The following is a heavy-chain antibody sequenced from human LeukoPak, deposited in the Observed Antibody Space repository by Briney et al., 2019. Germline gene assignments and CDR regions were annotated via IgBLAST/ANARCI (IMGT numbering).Heavy chain of an antibody. D-gene: IGHD3-10*01. J-gene: IGHJ4*02. Sequence: SVKVSCKASGGTFSSYAISWVRQAPGQGLEGMGRIIPIFGIANYAHKFQGRVTITADKSTSTAYMELSSLRSEDTAVYYCARLWFGESTFDYWGQGTLVTVSS. V-gene: IGHV1-69*04. CDR3: ARLWFGESTFDY. CDR2: IIPIFGIA. CDR1: GGTFSSYA.